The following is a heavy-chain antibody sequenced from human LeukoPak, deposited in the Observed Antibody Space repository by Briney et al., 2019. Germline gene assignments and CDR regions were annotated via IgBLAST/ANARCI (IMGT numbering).Heavy chain of an antibody. V-gene: IGHV4-59*01. D-gene: IGHD3-9*01. CDR1: GGSISSYY. CDR2: IYYSGST. CDR3: AREDKRAYYDILTGYYIAYSFDY. J-gene: IGHJ4*02. Sequence: SETLSLTCTVSGGSISSYYGSWIRQPPGRGREWSGYIYYSGSTNYNPSLKSRVTISVDTSKTQFSLKLSSVGAAETAAYYCAREDKRAYYDILTGYYIAYSFDYWGQGTLVTVSS.